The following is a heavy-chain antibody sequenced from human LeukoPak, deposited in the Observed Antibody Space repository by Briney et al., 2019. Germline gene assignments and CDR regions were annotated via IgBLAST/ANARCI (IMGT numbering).Heavy chain of an antibody. J-gene: IGHJ4*02. CDR1: GGSISSYY. CDR2: IYYSGST. D-gene: IGHD3-9*01. Sequence: SETLSLTCTVSGGSISSYYWSWIRQPPGKGLEWIGYIYYSGSTNYNPSLKSRATISVDTSKNQFSLKLSSVTAADTAVYYCARTPGDNFDYWGQGTLVTVSS. V-gene: IGHV4-59*01. CDR3: ARTPGDNFDY.